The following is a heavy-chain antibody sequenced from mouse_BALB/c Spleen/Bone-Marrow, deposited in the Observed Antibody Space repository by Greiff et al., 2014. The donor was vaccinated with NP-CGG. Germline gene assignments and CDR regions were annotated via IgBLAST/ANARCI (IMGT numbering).Heavy chain of an antibody. CDR3: TRGGYDYTWFAY. D-gene: IGHD2-4*01. V-gene: IGHV1-63*02. CDR2: IYPGDNYT. J-gene: IGHJ3*01. CDR1: GYTFTNYW. Sequence: QVQLQQSGAELVRPGTSVKMSCKAAGYTFTNYWIGWVKQRPGRGLEWIGDIYPGDNYTNYNEKFKGKATLTADTSSSTAYMQLSSLTSEDSAIYYCTRGGYDYTWFAYWGQGTLVTVSA.